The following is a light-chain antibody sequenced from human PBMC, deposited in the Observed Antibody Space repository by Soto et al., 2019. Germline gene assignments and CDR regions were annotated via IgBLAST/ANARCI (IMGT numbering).Light chain of an antibody. Sequence: EIVLTQSPATLSLSPGERATLSCRASQSVTWYLAWYQQKPGQAPRLLIYDATNRATGIPARFSGSGSGTDFTLTISSLEPEDFATYYCQQYNSYPVTFGGGTKVDIK. CDR2: DAT. V-gene: IGKV3-11*01. CDR1: QSVTWY. CDR3: QQYNSYPVT. J-gene: IGKJ4*01.